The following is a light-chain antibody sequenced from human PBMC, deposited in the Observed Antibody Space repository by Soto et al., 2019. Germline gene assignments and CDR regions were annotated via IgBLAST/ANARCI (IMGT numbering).Light chain of an antibody. CDR3: SSYTSSSTWV. CDR1: SSDVGGYNY. CDR2: EVS. J-gene: IGLJ3*02. Sequence: QSALTQPASVSGSPGQSITISCTGTSSDVGGYNYVSWYQQHPGKAPKLMIYEVSNRPSGVSNRFSGYKSGNTASLTISGLHADDADDYYCSSYTSSSTWVFGGGTKLTVL. V-gene: IGLV2-14*01.